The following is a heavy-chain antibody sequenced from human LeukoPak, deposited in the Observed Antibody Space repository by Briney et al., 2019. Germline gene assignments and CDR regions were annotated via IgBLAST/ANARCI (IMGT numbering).Heavy chain of an antibody. CDR2: ISSSGSTI. V-gene: IGHV3-11*01. D-gene: IGHD3-3*01. CDR1: GFTFSDYY. CDR3: ARLVGVVIPKYYFDY. Sequence: GGSLRLSCAASGFTFSDYYMSWIRQAPGKGLEWVSYISSSGSTIYYADSVKGRFTISRENAKNSLYLQMNSLRAEDTAVYYCARLVGVVIPKYYFDYWGQGTLVTVSS. J-gene: IGHJ4*02.